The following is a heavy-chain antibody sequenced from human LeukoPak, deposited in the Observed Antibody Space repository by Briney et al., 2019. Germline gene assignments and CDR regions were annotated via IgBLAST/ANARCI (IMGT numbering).Heavy chain of an antibody. CDR1: GGSFSGYY. CDR3: ARTTEAHSWRTRYYDYYMDV. Sequence: SETLSLTCAVYGGSFSGYYWSWIRQPPGKGLEWIGEINHSGSTNYNPSLKSRLTISVDTSKNQFSLRLSSVTAADTAVYYCARTTEAHSWRTRYYDYYMDVWGKGTTVTVSS. CDR2: INHSGST. J-gene: IGHJ6*03. D-gene: IGHD6-13*01. V-gene: IGHV4-34*01.